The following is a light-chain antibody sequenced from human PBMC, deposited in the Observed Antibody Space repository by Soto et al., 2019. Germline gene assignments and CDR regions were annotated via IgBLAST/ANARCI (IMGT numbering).Light chain of an antibody. V-gene: IGLV2-14*01. CDR2: EVT. Sequence: QSALTQPASVSGSPGQTITISCTGTSSDVGGYDYVSWYQQHPVKAPKLLIYEVTHRPSGVSNRFSGSKSGDTASLTISGLQAEDEADYYCSSYTSTNTGVFGTGTKVTVL. CDR1: SSDVGGYDY. J-gene: IGLJ1*01. CDR3: SSYTSTNTGV.